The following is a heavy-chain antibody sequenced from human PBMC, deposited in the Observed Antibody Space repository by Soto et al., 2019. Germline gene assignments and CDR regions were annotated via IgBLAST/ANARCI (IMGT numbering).Heavy chain of an antibody. CDR2: TYYKSKWYN. V-gene: IGHV6-1*01. CDR1: GDSVSSNSAT. D-gene: IGHD3-10*01. CDR3: TREGVTMVRGIIYDHYGMDV. Sequence: SQTLSLTCAISGDSVSSNSATWNWIRQSPSRGLEWLGRTYYKSKWYNDYAVSVKSRITINPDTSKNQFSLQLISVTPEDTAPYYCTREGVTMVRGIIYDHYGMDVWGQGTTVTVSS. J-gene: IGHJ6*02.